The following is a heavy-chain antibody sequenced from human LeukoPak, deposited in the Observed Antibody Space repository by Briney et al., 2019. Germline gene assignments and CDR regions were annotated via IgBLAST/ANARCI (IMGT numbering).Heavy chain of an antibody. CDR1: GGSFSNHF. CDR3: ARRRNSNYCFDY. J-gene: IGHJ4*02. V-gene: IGHV4-4*07. CDR2: IYPSGNT. D-gene: IGHD4-11*01. Sequence: PSETLSLTCSVSGGSFSNHFWSWVRQPAGKGLEWIGRIYPSGNTNYNPSLKSRVTLSVDTSKNQFSLKLSSVTAADTAVYYCARRRNSNYCFDYWGQGTLVTVSS.